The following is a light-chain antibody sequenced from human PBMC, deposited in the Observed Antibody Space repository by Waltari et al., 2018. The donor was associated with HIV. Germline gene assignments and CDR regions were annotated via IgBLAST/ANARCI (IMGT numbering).Light chain of an antibody. J-gene: IGLJ3*02. V-gene: IGLV7-46*01. Sequence: QAVVTQEPSLPVSPGGTVTLTCASSLGAVPSGLHPYWFQQSPGQAPRKLIYDTVNKHFCTPARFSGSLLGGKAALTLSGALPEDEGDYYCLLSYSGGRVFGGGTKLTVL. CDR1: LGAVPSGLH. CDR3: LLSYSGGRV. CDR2: DTV.